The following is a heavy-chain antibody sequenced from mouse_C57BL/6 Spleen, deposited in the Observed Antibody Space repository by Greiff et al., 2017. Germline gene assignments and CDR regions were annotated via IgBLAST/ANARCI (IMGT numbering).Heavy chain of an antibody. V-gene: IGHV1-42*01. CDR3: ATPYYINYEGFAY. D-gene: IGHD2-5*01. CDR2: INPSTGGT. CDR1: GYSFTGYY. J-gene: IGHJ3*01. Sequence: VQLQQSGPELVKPGASVKISCKASGYSFTGYYMNWVKQSPEKSLEWIGEINPSTGGTTYNQKFKAKATLTVDKSSSTAYMQLKSLTSEDSAVYYCATPYYINYEGFAYWGQGTLVTVSA.